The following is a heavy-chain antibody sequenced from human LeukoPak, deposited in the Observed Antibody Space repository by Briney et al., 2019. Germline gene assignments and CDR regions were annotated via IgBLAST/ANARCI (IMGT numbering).Heavy chain of an antibody. CDR3: ARGSRQWLVRYWFDP. CDR1: GGSISSGGYY. J-gene: IGHJ5*02. Sequence: SETLSLTCTVSGGSISSGGYYWSWIRQHPGKGLELIGYIYYSGSTNYNPSLKSRVTISVDTSKNQFSLKLSSVAAADTAVYYCARGSRQWLVRYWFDPWGQGTLVTVSS. CDR2: IYYSGST. D-gene: IGHD6-19*01. V-gene: IGHV4-61*08.